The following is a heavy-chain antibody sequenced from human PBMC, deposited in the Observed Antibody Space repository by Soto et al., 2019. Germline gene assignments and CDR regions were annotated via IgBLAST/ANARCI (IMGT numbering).Heavy chain of an antibody. V-gene: IGHV2-5*02. D-gene: IGHD1-7*01. CDR3: AHRLTLNSDWNYGRFDY. J-gene: IGHJ4*02. CDR2: IYWDDDK. CDR1: GFSLTTSGVG. Sequence: QITLKESGPTLVKPTQTLTLTCSFSGFSLTTSGVGVGWIRQPPGEALEWLALIYWDDDKRYSPSLKSRLTITKDTSKNHVVHTMTNMDPVDTATYYCAHRLTLNSDWNYGRFDYWGQGTLVTVSS.